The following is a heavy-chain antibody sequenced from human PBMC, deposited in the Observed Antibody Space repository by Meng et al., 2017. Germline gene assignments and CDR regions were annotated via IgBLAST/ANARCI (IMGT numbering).Heavy chain of an antibody. CDR3: ARGRVVNWLDP. D-gene: IGHD2-15*01. V-gene: IGHV4-39*07. CDR2: ISYSGGT. CDR1: GGSISSISYY. Sequence: LVRHELGPGLGKPSETLSLPCTVSGGSISSISYYWGWIRHPPGKELEWIGSISYSGGTYYNPSLKSRVTISVDTSKNQFSLKLSSVTAADTAVYYCARGRVVNWLDPWGQGTLVTVSS. J-gene: IGHJ5*02.